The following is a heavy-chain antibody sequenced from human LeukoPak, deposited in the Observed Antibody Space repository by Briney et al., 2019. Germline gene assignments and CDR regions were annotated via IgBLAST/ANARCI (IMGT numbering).Heavy chain of an antibody. CDR3: ARAPVVTAPDY. Sequence: SETLSLTCAVYGGSFSGYYWSWIRQPPGKGLEWIGFIFYSGTTNYNPSLKSRVTISVDTSKNQFSLKLSSVTAADAAVYYCARAPVVTAPDYWGQGTLVTVSS. D-gene: IGHD2-21*02. V-gene: IGHV4-34*12. CDR1: GGSFSGYY. CDR2: IFYSGTT. J-gene: IGHJ4*02.